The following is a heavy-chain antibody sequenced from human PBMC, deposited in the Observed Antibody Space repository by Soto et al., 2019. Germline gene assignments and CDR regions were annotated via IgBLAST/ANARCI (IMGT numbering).Heavy chain of an antibody. CDR3: VRDRGYCSGGSCENWFDP. D-gene: IGHD2-15*01. J-gene: IGHJ5*02. CDR1: GFTFSSYS. V-gene: IGHV3-21*01. Sequence: GGSLRLSCAASGFTFSSYSMNWVRQAPGKGLEWVSSFSSSSSYIYYADSVKGRFTISRDNAKNSLYVQMNSLRAEDTAVYYCVRDRGYCSGGSCENWFDPWGQGALVTVSS. CDR2: FSSSSSYI.